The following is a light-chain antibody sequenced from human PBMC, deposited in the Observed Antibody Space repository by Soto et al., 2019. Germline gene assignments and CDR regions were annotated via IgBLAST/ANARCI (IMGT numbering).Light chain of an antibody. CDR1: QSISSY. V-gene: IGKV1-39*01. Sequence: DIQMPQSPSSLSASVGDRVTITCRASQSISSYLNWYQQKPGKAPKLLIYAASSLQSGVPSRFSGSGSGTDFTLTISSLQPEDFATYYCQQSYSTPLTFGRGTKVDI. CDR3: QQSYSTPLT. J-gene: IGKJ1*01. CDR2: AAS.